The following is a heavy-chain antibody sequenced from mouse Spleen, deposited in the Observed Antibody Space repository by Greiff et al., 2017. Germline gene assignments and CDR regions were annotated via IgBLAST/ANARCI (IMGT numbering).Heavy chain of an antibody. J-gene: IGHJ4*01. CDR3: ARSWDDYAMDY. D-gene: IGHD4-1*01. CDR1: GYAFSSYW. CDR2: IYPGDGDT. V-gene: IGHV1-80*01. Sequence: LQESGAELVKPGASVKISCKASGYAFSSYWMNWVKQRPGKGLEWIGQIYPGDGDTNYNGKFKGKATLTADKSSSTAYMQLSSLTSEDSAVYFCARSWDDYAMDYWGQGTSVTVSS.